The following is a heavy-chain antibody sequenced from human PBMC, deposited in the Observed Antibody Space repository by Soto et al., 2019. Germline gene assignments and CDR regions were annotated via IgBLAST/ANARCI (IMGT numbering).Heavy chain of an antibody. J-gene: IGHJ3*01. CDR1: GYTFSTYG. D-gene: IGHD2-2*01. CDR3: ARVKVPAAILGAFDL. CDR2: INPLKGDT. Sequence: QVQLVQSGAEMKKPGASVKVSCKASGYTFSTYGITWVRQAPGQGLDWMGWINPLKGDTNSEARFQDRVTMTTDTSPRTAYMELRSLSSDETAAYYCARVKVPAAILGAFDLWGQGTLVTFSS. V-gene: IGHV1-18*01.